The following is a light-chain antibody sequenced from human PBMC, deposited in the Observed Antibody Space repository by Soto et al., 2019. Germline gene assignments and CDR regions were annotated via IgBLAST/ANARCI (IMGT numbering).Light chain of an antibody. Sequence: EIVMTQSPATLSVSPGERATLSCRASQSVSSTVAWYQQKPGQAPRLLVYGASTRATGIPVRFSGSGSGTEFTLTISTLQSEDSAVYYCQQYKDWPTTFGQGTKVDIK. CDR3: QQYKDWPTT. J-gene: IGKJ1*01. CDR1: QSVSST. V-gene: IGKV3-15*01. CDR2: GAS.